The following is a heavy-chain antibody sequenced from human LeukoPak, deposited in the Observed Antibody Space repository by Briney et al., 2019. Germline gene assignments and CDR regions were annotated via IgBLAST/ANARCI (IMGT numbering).Heavy chain of an antibody. CDR3: ARVPTTYYYGSGSPYGMDV. J-gene: IGHJ6*02. Sequence: PSETLSLTCTVSGGPISSYYWSWIRQPPGKGLEWIGYIYYSGSTNYNPSLKSRVTISVDTSKNQFSLKLSSVTAADTAVYYCARVPTTYYYGSGSPYGMDVWGQGTTVTVSS. V-gene: IGHV4-59*12. D-gene: IGHD3-10*01. CDR2: IYYSGST. CDR1: GGPISSYY.